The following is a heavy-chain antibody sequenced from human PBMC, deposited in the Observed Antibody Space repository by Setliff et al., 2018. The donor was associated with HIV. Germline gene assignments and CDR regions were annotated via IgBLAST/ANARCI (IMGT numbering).Heavy chain of an antibody. V-gene: IGHV1-2*02. D-gene: IGHD6-13*01. CDR1: GFTFIGYY. CDR2: ISPKKGGT. Sequence: ASVKVSCKASGFTFIGYYLHWVRQAPGQGPEWMGWISPKKGGTNYAQKFQGRVTMTRDTFITTAYMELSSLRSDDTAVYYCARMGESPPHSSSWYYWGQGTLVTVSS. CDR3: ARMGESPPHSSSWYY. J-gene: IGHJ4*02.